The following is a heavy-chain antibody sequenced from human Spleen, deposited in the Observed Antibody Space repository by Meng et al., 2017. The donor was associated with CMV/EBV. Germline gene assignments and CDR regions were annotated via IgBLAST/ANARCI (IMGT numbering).Heavy chain of an antibody. V-gene: IGHV3-48*03. D-gene: IGHD3-3*01. CDR2: ISNSGDTI. Sequence: SWASGGFTISSYEMSWVREAPGKGLKWASYISNSGDTIYDPDSVKGRFTISRDNAKKSLYLQMNSLKAEDTAVYYCAREGRAYDDFWSGLYYGMDVWGQGTTVTVSS. CDR3: AREGRAYDDFWSGLYYGMDV. CDR1: GFTISSYE. J-gene: IGHJ6*02.